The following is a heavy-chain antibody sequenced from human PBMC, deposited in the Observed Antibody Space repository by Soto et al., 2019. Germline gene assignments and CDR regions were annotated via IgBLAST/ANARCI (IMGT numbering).Heavy chain of an antibody. J-gene: IGHJ4*02. Sequence: SETLSLTCTVSGGSISSYYWSWIRQPPGKGLEWIGYIYYSGSTNYNPSLKSRVTISVDTSKNQFSLKLSSVTAADTAVYYCARAGYNWNYFDYWGQGTLVTVS. CDR2: IYYSGST. D-gene: IGHD1-1*01. CDR1: GGSISSYY. V-gene: IGHV4-59*01. CDR3: ARAGYNWNYFDY.